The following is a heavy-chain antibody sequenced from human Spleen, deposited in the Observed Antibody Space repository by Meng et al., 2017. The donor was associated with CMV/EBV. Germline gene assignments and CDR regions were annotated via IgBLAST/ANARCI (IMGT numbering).Heavy chain of an antibody. V-gene: IGHV3-30*02. J-gene: IGHJ4*02. CDR3: ARDSHL. Sequence: GESLKISCAASGFAFSFYGMHWVRQAPGKGLELVAFIRYDGSNEYYAGSVKGRFTISRDNAKNSLYLQMNSLRAEDTAVYYCARDSHLWGQGTLVTVSS. CDR1: GFAFSFYG. CDR2: IRYDGSNE.